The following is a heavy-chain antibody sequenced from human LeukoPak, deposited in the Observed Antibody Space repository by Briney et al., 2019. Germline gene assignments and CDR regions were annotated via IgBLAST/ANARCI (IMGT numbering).Heavy chain of an antibody. D-gene: IGHD5-18*01. Sequence: ASVKVSCKASGYTFTSYYMHWVRQAPGQGLEWMGWINPNSGGTNYAQKFQGRVTMTRDTSISTAYMELSRLRSDDTAVYYCARGVRGYSYGRGFDYWGQGTLVTVSS. J-gene: IGHJ4*02. CDR1: GYTFTSYY. V-gene: IGHV1-2*02. CDR2: INPNSGGT. CDR3: ARGVRGYSYGRGFDY.